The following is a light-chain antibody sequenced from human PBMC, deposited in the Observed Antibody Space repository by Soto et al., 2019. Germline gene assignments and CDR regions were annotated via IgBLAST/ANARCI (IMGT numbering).Light chain of an antibody. CDR1: QSVSRT. J-gene: IGKJ4*01. Sequence: DIQMTQSPSTLSASVGDRITITCRASQSVSRTLAWFQQKPGKAPKLLIYDASNLETGVPSRFSGSGSGTDFTFTINSLQPEDIETYYCQQYDNLPLTFGGGTKVDIK. CDR2: DAS. V-gene: IGKV1-33*01. CDR3: QQYDNLPLT.